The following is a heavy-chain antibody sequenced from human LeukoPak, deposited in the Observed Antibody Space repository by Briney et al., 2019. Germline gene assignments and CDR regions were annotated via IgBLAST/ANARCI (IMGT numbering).Heavy chain of an antibody. J-gene: IGHJ4*02. D-gene: IGHD3-22*01. CDR1: GYTFTGYY. CDR2: INPNSGGT. Sequence: ASQKVSCKASGYTFTGYYMHWVRQAPGQGLEWMGGINPNSGGTNYAQKFQGRVTMTRDTSISTAYMELSRLRSDDTAVYYCARSAYYYDSSGYSDWGQGTLVTVSS. CDR3: ARSAYYYDSSGYSD. V-gene: IGHV1-2*02.